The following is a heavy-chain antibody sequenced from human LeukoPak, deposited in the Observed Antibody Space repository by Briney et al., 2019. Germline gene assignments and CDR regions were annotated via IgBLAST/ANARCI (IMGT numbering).Heavy chain of an antibody. V-gene: IGHV3-48*03. CDR1: GFTFSSYE. D-gene: IGHD4-23*01. CDR3: ARGAYGGNRYFDY. CDR2: ISSSGSTI. J-gene: IGHJ4*02. Sequence: GGSLRLSCAASGFTFSSYEMNWVRQAPGKGLEWVSYISSSGSTIYYADSVKGRFTISRDNAKNSLYLQMNSLRAEDTAVYYCARGAYGGNRYFDYWGQGTLVTVSS.